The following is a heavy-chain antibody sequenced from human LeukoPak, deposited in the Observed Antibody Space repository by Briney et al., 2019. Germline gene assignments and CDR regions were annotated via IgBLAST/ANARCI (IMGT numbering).Heavy chain of an antibody. D-gene: IGHD4-17*01. CDR3: ANEIRPNDY. J-gene: IGHJ4*02. V-gene: IGHV3-23*01. Sequence: GGSLRLSCAASGFDVGRNYMTWVRQAPGKGLEWVSSISISGGTTYYADSVKGRFTISRENSKSTLYLQMNSLRADDTAVYYCANEIRPNDYWGQGTLVTVSS. CDR1: GFDVGRNY. CDR2: ISISGGTT.